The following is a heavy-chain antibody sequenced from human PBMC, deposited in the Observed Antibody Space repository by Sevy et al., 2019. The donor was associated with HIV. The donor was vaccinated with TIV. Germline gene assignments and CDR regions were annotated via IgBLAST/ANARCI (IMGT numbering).Heavy chain of an antibody. CDR1: GGSISSCEYY. V-gene: IGHV4-30-4*01. CDR3: ARDETVARVFDY. J-gene: IGHJ4*02. D-gene: IGHD4-17*01. Sequence: SETLSLTCTVSGGSISSCEYYWSWIRQPPGKGLEWIGYIYYSGSTYYNPSLKSRVTISVDTSKNQLYLKVSCVTAAEPAVYYCARDETVARVFDYWGQGALVTLSS. CDR2: IYYSGST.